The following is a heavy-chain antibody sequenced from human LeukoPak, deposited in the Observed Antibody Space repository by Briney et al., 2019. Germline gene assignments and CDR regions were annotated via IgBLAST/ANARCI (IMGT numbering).Heavy chain of an antibody. D-gene: IGHD3-16*01. J-gene: IGHJ4*02. CDR3: ARGSYILGGFDY. Sequence: GGSLRLSCAASGFTFSSYWMHWVRQAPRKGLVWVSRISSDGSDTNYADSVKGRFTISRDNAKNTLYLPMNSLRAEDTAVYYCARGSYILGGFDYWGQGTLVTVSS. CDR1: GFTFSSYW. CDR2: ISSDGSDT. V-gene: IGHV3-74*01.